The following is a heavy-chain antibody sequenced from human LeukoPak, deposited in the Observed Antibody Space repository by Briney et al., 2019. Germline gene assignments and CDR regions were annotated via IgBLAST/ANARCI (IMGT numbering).Heavy chain of an antibody. CDR2: ISSSSNI. CDR3: ARDRKDIVVVPAAPLDYYYYMDV. Sequence: GGSLRLSCAASGFTFSSYSMNWVRQAPGKGLEWVSSISSSSNIYYADSVKGRFTISRDNAKNSLYLQMNSLRAEDTAVYYCARDRKDIVVVPAAPLDYYYYMDVWGKGTTVTVSS. D-gene: IGHD2-2*01. V-gene: IGHV3-21*03. J-gene: IGHJ6*03. CDR1: GFTFSSYS.